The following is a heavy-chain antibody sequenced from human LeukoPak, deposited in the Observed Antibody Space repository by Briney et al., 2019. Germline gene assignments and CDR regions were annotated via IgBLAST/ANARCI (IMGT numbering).Heavy chain of an antibody. V-gene: IGHV3-21*01. CDR2: TDYDSSHI. J-gene: IGHJ4*02. Sequence: RPGGSLRLSCAASGFTFSTSAMNWVRQVPGKGLEWVSSTDYDSSHIYYAASVRGRFTISRDNARNSVYLQMNSLRVEDTAVYYCARDPLRYLRVGHYDYWGQGTLVAVSS. CDR3: ARDPLRYLRVGHYDY. CDR1: GFTFSTSA. D-gene: IGHD3-9*01.